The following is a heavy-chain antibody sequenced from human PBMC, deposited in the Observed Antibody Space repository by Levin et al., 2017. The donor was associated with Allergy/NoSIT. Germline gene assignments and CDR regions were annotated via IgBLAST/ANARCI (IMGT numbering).Heavy chain of an antibody. J-gene: IGHJ6*02. CDR3: ARGYMMCSSSPGYYYYYGMDV. D-gene: IGHD6-13*01. Sequence: PSETLSLTCAVYGGSFSGYYWSWIRQPPGKGLEWIGEINHSGSTNYNPSLKSRVTISVDTSKNQFSLKLSSVTAADTAVYYCARGYMMCSSSPGYYYYYGMDVWGQGTTVTVSS. V-gene: IGHV4-34*01. CDR2: INHSGST. CDR1: GGSFSGYY.